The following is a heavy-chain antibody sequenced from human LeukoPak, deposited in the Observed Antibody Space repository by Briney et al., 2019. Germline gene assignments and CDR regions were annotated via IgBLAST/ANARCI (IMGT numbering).Heavy chain of an antibody. V-gene: IGHV3-49*04. CDR1: GFTFSNYA. CDR2: IRSKAYGGTT. D-gene: IGHD6-6*01. J-gene: IGHJ4*02. CDR3: TRDVEYSSSFSGY. Sequence: PGGSLRLSCAASGFTFSNYAMSWVRQAPGKGLEWVGFIRSKAYGGTTEYAASVKGRFTISRDDSKSIAYLQMNSLKTEDTAVYYCTRDVEYSSSFSGYWGQGTLVTVSS.